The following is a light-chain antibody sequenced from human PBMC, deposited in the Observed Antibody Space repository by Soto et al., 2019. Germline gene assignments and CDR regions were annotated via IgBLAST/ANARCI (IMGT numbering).Light chain of an antibody. V-gene: IGLV2-11*01. CDR3: CSYAGSYHVV. Sequence: QSALTQPRSVSGSPGQSVTISCTGTSSDVGGYNYVSWYQQHPGKAPKLMIYDVSKRPSGVPDRLSGSKSGNTASLTISGLQAEDEADYYCCSYAGSYHVVFGGGTKVTVL. CDR1: SSDVGGYNY. CDR2: DVS. J-gene: IGLJ2*01.